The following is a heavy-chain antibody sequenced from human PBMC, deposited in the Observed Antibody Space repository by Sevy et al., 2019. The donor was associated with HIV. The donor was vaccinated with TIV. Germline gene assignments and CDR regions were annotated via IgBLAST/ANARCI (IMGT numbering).Heavy chain of an antibody. J-gene: IGHJ5*02. Sequence: GGSLRLSCAASGFTFSGSAMHWVRQASGKGLEWVGRIRSKANSYATAYAASVKGRFPISRDDSKNTAYLQMNSLKTEDTAVYYCTRHIMGSGWYKGWFDPWGQGTLVTVSS. CDR1: GFTFSGSA. D-gene: IGHD6-19*01. CDR3: TRHIMGSGWYKGWFDP. V-gene: IGHV3-73*01. CDR2: IRSKANSYAT.